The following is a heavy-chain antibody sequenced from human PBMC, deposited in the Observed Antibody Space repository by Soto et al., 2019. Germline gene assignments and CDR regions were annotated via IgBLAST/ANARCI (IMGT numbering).Heavy chain of an antibody. CDR3: ASELSGYSYGPGEVY. CDR2: IFYTGSV. CDR1: GGSVSSSNYY. J-gene: IGHJ4*02. Sequence: SETLSLTCNVSGGSVSSSNYYWSWIRRPPGEGLEWIGYIFYTGSVYFNPSLMSRVTMSLDSSKNQFSLNLNSVTAADTAVYFCASELSGYSYGPGEVYWGQGILVTVSS. D-gene: IGHD5-18*01. V-gene: IGHV4-30-4*01.